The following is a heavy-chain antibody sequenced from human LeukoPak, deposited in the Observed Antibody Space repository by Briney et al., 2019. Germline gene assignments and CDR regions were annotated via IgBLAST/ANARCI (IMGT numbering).Heavy chain of an antibody. V-gene: IGHV3-74*01. CDR2: INSDGSWT. CDR1: GFTFSGSP. CDR3: VSFYETY. Sequence: GGSLRLSCAASGFTFSGSPILWVRQAPGKGLVWVSHINSDGSWTSYADSVKGRFTISKDNAKNTVYLQMNNLRAEDTAVYYCVSFYETYWGRGTLVTVSS. J-gene: IGHJ4*02. D-gene: IGHD2-2*01.